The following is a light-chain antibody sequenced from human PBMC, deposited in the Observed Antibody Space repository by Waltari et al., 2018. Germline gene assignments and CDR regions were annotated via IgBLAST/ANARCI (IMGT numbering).Light chain of an antibody. V-gene: IGKV3-20*01. CDR3: QHYVRLPVT. Sequence: EIMLTQSPGTLSLSPGERATLSCGTSQSIGRSLAWYQQKPGQAPRLLIYGASSRATDIPDRFSGSGSGTDFSLTINTLEPEDCALYYCQHYVRLPVTFGQGTKVEIK. J-gene: IGKJ1*01. CDR2: GAS. CDR1: QSIGRS.